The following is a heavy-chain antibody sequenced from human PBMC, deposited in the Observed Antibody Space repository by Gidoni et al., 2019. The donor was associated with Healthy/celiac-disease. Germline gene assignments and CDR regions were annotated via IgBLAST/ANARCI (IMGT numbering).Heavy chain of an antibody. CDR3: AKSPRGSGYYAY. CDR2: ISGSGGST. J-gene: IGHJ4*02. CDR1: GFTFSSYA. V-gene: IGHV3-23*01. D-gene: IGHD3-22*01. Sequence: EVQLLESGGGLVQPGGSLRLSCAASGFTFSSYAMGWVRQAPGKGLEWVSAISGSGGSTYYADSVKGRFTISRDNSKNTLYLQMNSLRAEDTAVYYCAKSPRGSGYYAYWGQGTLVTVSS.